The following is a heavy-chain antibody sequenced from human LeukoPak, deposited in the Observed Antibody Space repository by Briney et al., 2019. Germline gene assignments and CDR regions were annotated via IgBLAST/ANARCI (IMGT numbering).Heavy chain of an antibody. Sequence: GSLRLSCAASGFTFSSYAMTWVRQAPGKGLEWVSTFSGSGGSTYYADSVKGRFTISRDNSNNTLYLQMTSLRAEDTAVYYCAKLRTSSSYGGADGWGQGTLVIVSS. V-gene: IGHV3-23*01. D-gene: IGHD2-2*01. J-gene: IGHJ4*02. CDR2: FSGSGGST. CDR3: AKLRTSSSYGGADG. CDR1: GFTFSSYA.